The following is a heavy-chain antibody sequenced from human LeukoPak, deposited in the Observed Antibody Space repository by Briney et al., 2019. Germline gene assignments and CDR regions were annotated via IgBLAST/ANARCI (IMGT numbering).Heavy chain of an antibody. D-gene: IGHD4-17*01. Sequence: SETLSLTYAVSGVSFDDYYWAWVRQTPGKGLEWIGEINHSGYTNDSPSLKSRVTLSIDTSRKQFSLNLRSVTVADAGIYYCTRMTTGHDYWGQGTLVTVSS. V-gene: IGHV4-34*01. J-gene: IGHJ4*02. CDR3: TRMTTGHDY. CDR1: GVSFDDYY. CDR2: INHSGYT.